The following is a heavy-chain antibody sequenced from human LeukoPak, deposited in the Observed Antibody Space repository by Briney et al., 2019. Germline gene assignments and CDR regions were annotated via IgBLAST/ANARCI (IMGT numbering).Heavy chain of an antibody. CDR2: IITIFGIA. V-gene: IGHV1-69*04. J-gene: IGHJ4*02. D-gene: IGHD2-15*01. CDR3: ASSDLGYCSGGSCQSFDY. Sequence: SVTVSCKASGGTFSSYAISWVRQAPGQGLEWMGRIITIFGIANYAQKLQGRVTITADKSTSTAYMELSSLRSEDTAVYYCASSDLGYCSGGSCQSFDYWGQGTLVTVSS. CDR1: GGTFSSYA.